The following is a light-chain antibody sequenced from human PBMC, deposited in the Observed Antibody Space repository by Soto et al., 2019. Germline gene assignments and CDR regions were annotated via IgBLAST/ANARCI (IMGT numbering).Light chain of an antibody. CDR1: SSNIGSNT. V-gene: IGLV1-44*01. CDR2: SNN. Sequence: QSVLTQPPSASGTPGQRVTISCSGSSSNIGSNTVNWYQQLPGTAPKLLIYSNNQRPSGVPDRFSGSKSDTSASLAISGLQAEDEADYYCAAWDDSLNGAVFGGGTKVTVL. CDR3: AAWDDSLNGAV. J-gene: IGLJ2*01.